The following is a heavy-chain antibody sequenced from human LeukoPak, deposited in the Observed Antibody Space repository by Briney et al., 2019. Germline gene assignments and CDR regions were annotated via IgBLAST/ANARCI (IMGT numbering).Heavy chain of an antibody. V-gene: IGHV3-23*01. D-gene: IGHD2-15*01. CDR2: ISESGGTR. CDR3: AKDRGYYVDTGTINF. J-gene: IGHJ4*02. Sequence: GGSLRLSCAASGFTFRSYALSWVRQAPGKGLEWVSAISESGGTRNYVDPVKGRFTISRDNSKNTLYLQMNSLRAEDTAIYYCAKDRGYYVDTGTINFWGQGTLVTVSS. CDR1: GFTFRSYA.